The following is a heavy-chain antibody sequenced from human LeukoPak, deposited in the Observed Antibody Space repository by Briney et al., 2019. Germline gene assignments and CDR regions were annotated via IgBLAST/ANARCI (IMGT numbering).Heavy chain of an antibody. J-gene: IGHJ6*03. CDR3: ARSPFDYGGNSYYYYYMDV. CDR2: ISSSSSYI. V-gene: IGHV3-21*01. D-gene: IGHD4-23*01. Sequence: GGSLRLSCAASGFTFSSYSMNWVRQAPGKGLEWVSSISSSSSYIYYADSVKGRFTISRDNAKNSLYLQMNSLRAEDTAVYYCARSPFDYGGNSYYYYYMDVWGKGTTVTVSS. CDR1: GFTFSSYS.